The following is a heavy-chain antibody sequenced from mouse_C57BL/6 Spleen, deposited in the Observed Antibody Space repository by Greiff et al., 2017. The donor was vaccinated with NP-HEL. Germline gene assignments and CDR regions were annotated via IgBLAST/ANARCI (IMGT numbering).Heavy chain of an antibody. Sequence: QVHVKQSGAELVRPGASVTLSCKASGYTFTDYEMHWVKQTPVHGLEWIGAIDPETGGTAYNQKFKGKAILTADKSSSTAYMELRSLTSEDSAVYYCTRLAYYGSSYVAMDYWGQGTSVTVSS. CDR2: IDPETGGT. CDR1: GYTFTDYE. J-gene: IGHJ4*01. D-gene: IGHD1-1*01. V-gene: IGHV1-15*01. CDR3: TRLAYYGSSYVAMDY.